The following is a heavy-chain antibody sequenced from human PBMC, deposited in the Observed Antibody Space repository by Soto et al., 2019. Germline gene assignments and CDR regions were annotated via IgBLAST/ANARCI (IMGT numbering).Heavy chain of an antibody. Sequence: QVQLVESVGGVVQPGRSLRLSCAASGFTFSSYGMHWVRQAPGKGLEWVAVISYDGSNKYYADSVKGRFTISRDNSKNTLYLQMNSLRAEDTAVYYCAKDRSGSSSDYWGQGTLVTVSS. CDR2: ISYDGSNK. CDR1: GFTFSSYG. CDR3: AKDRSGSSSDY. D-gene: IGHD6-6*01. V-gene: IGHV3-30*18. J-gene: IGHJ4*02.